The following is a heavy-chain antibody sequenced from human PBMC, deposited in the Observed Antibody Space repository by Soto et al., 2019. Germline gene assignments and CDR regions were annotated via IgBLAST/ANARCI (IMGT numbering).Heavy chain of an antibody. Sequence: SETLSLTCTVSGGSISSYYWSWIRHPPGRGLEWIGYIYNSGNTNYNPSLKSRVTISVDTSKNQFSLKLNSVTAADTAVYYCARDLWGYCGTDCYPLDVWGQGTTVT. J-gene: IGHJ6*02. CDR1: GGSISSYY. V-gene: IGHV4-59*01. D-gene: IGHD2-21*02. CDR2: IYNSGNT. CDR3: ARDLWGYCGTDCYPLDV.